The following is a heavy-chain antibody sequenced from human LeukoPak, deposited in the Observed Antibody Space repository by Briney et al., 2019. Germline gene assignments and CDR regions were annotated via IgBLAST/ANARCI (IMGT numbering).Heavy chain of an antibody. Sequence: GESLKISCKGSGYSFTSYWIGWVRQLPGRGLEWMGIIYPGDSDTRYSASFQGQVTIPADKSISTAYLQWSSLKASATAMYYCARQLVGSYYGGDYWGQGTLVTVSS. CDR1: GYSFTSYW. CDR3: ARQLVGSYYGGDY. V-gene: IGHV5-51*01. J-gene: IGHJ4*02. CDR2: IYPGDSDT. D-gene: IGHD1-26*01.